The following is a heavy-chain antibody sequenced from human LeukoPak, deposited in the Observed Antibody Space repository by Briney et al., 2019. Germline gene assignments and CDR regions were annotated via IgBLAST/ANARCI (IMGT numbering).Heavy chain of an antibody. D-gene: IGHD6-19*01. V-gene: IGHV1-69*05. J-gene: IGHJ4*02. CDR3: ASSIAVADSDFDY. CDR2: IIPIFGTA. Sequence: SVKVSCKASGGTFSSYAISWVRQAPGQGLEWMGGIIPIFGTANYAQKFQGRVTMTTDTSTSTAYMELRSLRSDDTAVYYCASSIAVADSDFDYWGQGTLVTVSS. CDR1: GGTFSSYA.